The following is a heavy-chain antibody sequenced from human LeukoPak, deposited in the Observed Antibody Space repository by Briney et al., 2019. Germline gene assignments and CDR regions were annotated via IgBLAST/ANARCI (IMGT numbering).Heavy chain of an antibody. J-gene: IGHJ4*02. D-gene: IGHD1-1*01. CDR1: GFTFSSYA. CDR3: ARDRTCYFDY. V-gene: IGHV3-30*04. Sequence: GRSLRLSGAASGFTFSSYAMHWVRQAPGKGLEWVAVISYDGSNKYYADSVKGRFTISRDNSKNTLYLQMNSLRAEDTAVYYCARDRTCYFDYWGQGTLVTVSS. CDR2: ISYDGSNK.